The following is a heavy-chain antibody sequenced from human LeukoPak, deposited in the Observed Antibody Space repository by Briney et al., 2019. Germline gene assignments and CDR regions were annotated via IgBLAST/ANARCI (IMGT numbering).Heavy chain of an antibody. D-gene: IGHD1-26*01. CDR3: ARHARNSELDRGMDV. V-gene: IGHV3-30-3*01. CDR1: GFTFSSYA. CDR2: ISIDGSNK. Sequence: PGGSLRLSCAASGFTFSSYAMHWVRQAPGKGLEWVSAISIDGSNKYYADSVKGRFTISRENSKNTLYLQMNSLRAEDTAGYYCARHARNSELDRGMDVSGEG. J-gene: IGHJ6*01.